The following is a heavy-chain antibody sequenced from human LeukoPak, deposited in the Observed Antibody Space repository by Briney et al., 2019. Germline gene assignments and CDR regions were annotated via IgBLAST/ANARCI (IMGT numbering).Heavy chain of an antibody. J-gene: IGHJ4*02. Sequence: SQTLSLTCVVSGDSVSSKNGAWNWIRQSPSRGFEWLGGTYYRSKWYNDYAESMEGRMTISQDTSKNQYSLHLNSVTPDDTAVYYCARDFGTTGWHTFDYWGQGTLVTVSS. D-gene: IGHD6-19*01. CDR2: TYYRSKWYN. V-gene: IGHV6-1*01. CDR3: ARDFGTTGWHTFDY. CDR1: GDSVSSKNGA.